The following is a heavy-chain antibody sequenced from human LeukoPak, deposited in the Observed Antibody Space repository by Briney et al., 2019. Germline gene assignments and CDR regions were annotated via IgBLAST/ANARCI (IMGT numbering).Heavy chain of an antibody. CDR2: INHSGST. CDR3: ARYRKGRWLTTTRPFWYFDL. CDR1: IGSFSSYY. Sequence: SETLSLTCAVYIGSFSSYYWRWIRQPPGKGLEWIGEINHSGSTNYNPSLKSRVTISVDTSKNQFSLKLSSVTAAVTAVYYCARYRKGRWLTTTRPFWYFDLWGRGTLVTVSS. V-gene: IGHV4-34*01. D-gene: IGHD5-24*01. J-gene: IGHJ2*01.